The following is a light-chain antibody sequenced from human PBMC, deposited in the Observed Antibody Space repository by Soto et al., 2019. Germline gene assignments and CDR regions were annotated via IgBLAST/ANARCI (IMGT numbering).Light chain of an antibody. CDR1: QSVSSSY. CDR3: QQYGSSPPIT. CDR2: GAS. V-gene: IGKV3-20*01. J-gene: IGKJ5*01. Sequence: EIVLTKSPGTLSLSPGERATLSCRASQSVSSSYLAWYQQQPAQAPRLLLYGASSRATGIPDTFSGSGCATAFTLTISRLEPEDFAVYYCQQYGSSPPITFGQGTRLEIK.